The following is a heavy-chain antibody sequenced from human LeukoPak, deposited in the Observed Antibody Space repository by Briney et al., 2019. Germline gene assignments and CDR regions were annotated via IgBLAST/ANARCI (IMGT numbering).Heavy chain of an antibody. CDR2: IGANSNMR. J-gene: IGHJ4*02. D-gene: IGHD2-15*01. CDR3: AKDQEDRGYPSSFDF. CDR1: GFSFSDFT. V-gene: IGHV3-23*01. Sequence: QSGGSLRLSCAASGFSFSDFTMNWVRQAPGKGLEWVSGIGANSNMRFYLESVRGRFTISRDNSKNTLFLQMDSLRVDDTAVYFCAKDQEDRGYPSSFDFWGQGTLVTVSS.